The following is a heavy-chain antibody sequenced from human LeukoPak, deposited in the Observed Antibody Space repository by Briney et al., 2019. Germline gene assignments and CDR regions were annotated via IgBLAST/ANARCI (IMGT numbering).Heavy chain of an antibody. CDR3: AKSRGFAPAAIDY. Sequence: GGSLRLSCAAPGFTFSSYAMTWVRQAPGKGLEWVSAISGSGGTTYYADSVKGRFTISRDNSKNTLYLQMNSLRAEDTAVYYCAKSRGFAPAAIDYWGQGTLVTVSS. J-gene: IGHJ4*02. V-gene: IGHV3-23*01. D-gene: IGHD2-2*01. CDR2: ISGSGGTT. CDR1: GFTFSSYA.